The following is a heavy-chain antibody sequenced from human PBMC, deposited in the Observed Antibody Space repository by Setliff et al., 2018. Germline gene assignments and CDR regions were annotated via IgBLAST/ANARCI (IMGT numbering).Heavy chain of an antibody. Sequence: PSETLSLTCVVSGGSIRSSSYYWGWLRQPPGKGLEWIGSVYYSGSTYYNPSLSSRVTISIDASKNQFSLKLKSMTAADTAVYYCTRAQHKGYYDRSGYYYGKVFDIWGQGTMVTVSS. V-gene: IGHV4-39*07. CDR1: GGSIRSSSYY. D-gene: IGHD3-22*01. J-gene: IGHJ3*02. CDR2: VYYSGST. CDR3: TRAQHKGYYDRSGYYYGKVFDI.